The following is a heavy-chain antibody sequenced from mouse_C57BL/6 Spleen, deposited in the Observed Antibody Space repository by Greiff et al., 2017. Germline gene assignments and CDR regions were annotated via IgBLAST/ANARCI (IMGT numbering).Heavy chain of an antibody. CDR3: TRSVSVPLYAMDY. Sequence: QVQLQQSGAELVRPGASVTLSCKASGYTFTDYEMHWVKQTPVHGLEWIGAIDPETGGTAYNQKFKGKAILTADKSSSTAYMKLRNLTSEDSAVYDCTRSVSVPLYAMDYWGQGTLVTVSA. CDR2: IDPETGGT. V-gene: IGHV1-15*01. J-gene: IGHJ4*01. D-gene: IGHD5-1*01. CDR1: GYTFTDYE.